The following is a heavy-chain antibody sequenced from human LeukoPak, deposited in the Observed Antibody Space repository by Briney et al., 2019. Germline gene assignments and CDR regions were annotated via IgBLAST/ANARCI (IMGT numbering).Heavy chain of an antibody. J-gene: IGHJ6*03. D-gene: IGHD2-2*03. CDR3: ARGIGYCSSTICSYYYYMDV. Sequence: SETLSLTCNVSCGSISNYYWSWIRQPPGKGLEWIANIYYSGSTNYNPSLKSRVTISVDTSKNQFSLKLNSVTAADTAVYYCARGIGYCSSTICSYYYYMDVWGKGTTVTVSS. V-gene: IGHV4-59*01. CDR2: IYYSGST. CDR1: CGSISNYY.